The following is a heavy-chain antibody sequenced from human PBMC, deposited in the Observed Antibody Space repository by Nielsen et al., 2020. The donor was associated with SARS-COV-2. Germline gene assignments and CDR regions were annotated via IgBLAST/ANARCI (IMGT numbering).Heavy chain of an antibody. CDR2: IKQDGSEK. CDR1: GFTFSSYW. D-gene: IGHD4-17*01. J-gene: IGHJ6*02. Sequence: GESLKISCAASGFTFSSYWMSWVRQAPGKGLEWVANIKQDGSEKYYVDSVKGRFTISRDNAKNSLYLQMNSLRAEDTAVYYCAREHRLRFYYYYYGMDVWGQGTTVTVSS. V-gene: IGHV3-7*03. CDR3: AREHRLRFYYYYYGMDV.